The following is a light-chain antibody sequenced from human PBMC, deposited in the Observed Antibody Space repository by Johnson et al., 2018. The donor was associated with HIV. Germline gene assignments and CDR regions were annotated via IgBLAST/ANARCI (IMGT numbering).Light chain of an antibody. Sequence: QPVLTQPPSVSAAPGQKVTISCSGSSSNIGNNYVSWYQQLPGTVPKLLIYDNNERPSGIPDRFSGSKSGTSATLDITGLQTGDAADYYCGKWDSSLIAGGYFYVFGTGTKVTVL. V-gene: IGLV1-51*01. CDR1: SSNIGNNY. CDR3: GKWDSSLIAGGYFYV. CDR2: DNN. J-gene: IGLJ1*01.